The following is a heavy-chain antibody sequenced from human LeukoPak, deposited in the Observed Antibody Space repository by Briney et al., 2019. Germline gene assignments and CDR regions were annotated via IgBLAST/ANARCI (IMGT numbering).Heavy chain of an antibody. CDR1: GDSISSYY. CDR2: IYYSGST. Sequence: SETLSLTCTVSGDSISSYYWNWIRQPPGKGLEWIGYIYYSGSTNYSPSLKSRVTISIGTSKNQFSLKLSSVTAADTAVYYCARGLSGGLDAFDIWGQGTMVTVSS. CDR3: ARGLSGGLDAFDI. V-gene: IGHV4-59*01. D-gene: IGHD6-25*01. J-gene: IGHJ3*02.